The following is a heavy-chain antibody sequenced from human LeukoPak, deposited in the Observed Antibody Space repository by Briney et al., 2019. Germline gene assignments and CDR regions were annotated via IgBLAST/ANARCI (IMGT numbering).Heavy chain of an antibody. D-gene: IGHD6-13*01. J-gene: IGHJ5*02. V-gene: IGHV3-30-3*01. CDR1: GFTFRNYA. CDR2: MSYDGSNK. Sequence: GGSLRLSCAASGFTFRNYAMHWGRQAPGRGGGWVAVMSYDGSNKFYADSVKDRFTISRDNSKNTLYLQMSSLKPEDAAVYYCARDLPGIAAAGSIEGWFDPWGQGTLVTVSS. CDR3: ARDLPGIAAAGSIEGWFDP.